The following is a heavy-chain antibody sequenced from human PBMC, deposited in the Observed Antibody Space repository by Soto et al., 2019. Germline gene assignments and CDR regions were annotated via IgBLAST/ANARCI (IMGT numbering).Heavy chain of an antibody. Sequence: GGSLRLSCAASGFTFSSYSMNWVRQAPGKGLEWVSSISSSSSYIYYADSGKGRFTISRDNAKNSLYLQMNSLRAEDTAVYYCARDTAQRGIAAEPYYFDYWGQGTLVTVSS. CDR2: ISSSSSYI. CDR3: ARDTAQRGIAAEPYYFDY. V-gene: IGHV3-21*01. J-gene: IGHJ4*02. D-gene: IGHD6-13*01. CDR1: GFTFSSYS.